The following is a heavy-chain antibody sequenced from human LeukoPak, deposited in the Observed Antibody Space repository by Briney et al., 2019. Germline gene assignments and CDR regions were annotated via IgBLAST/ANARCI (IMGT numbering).Heavy chain of an antibody. CDR3: ARGREAYCGGDCYSVMLDYFDY. CDR2: ISSSSSYA. D-gene: IGHD2-21*02. V-gene: IGHV3-11*05. Sequence: GGSLRLSCAAPGFTFSDYYMSWIRQAPGKGLEWVSYISSSSSYANYADSVKGRFTISRDNAKNSLYLQMNSLRAEDTAVYYCARGREAYCGGDCYSVMLDYFDYWGQGTLVTVSS. J-gene: IGHJ4*02. CDR1: GFTFSDYY.